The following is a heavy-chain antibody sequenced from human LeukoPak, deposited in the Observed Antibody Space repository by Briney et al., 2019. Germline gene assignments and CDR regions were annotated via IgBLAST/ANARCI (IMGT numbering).Heavy chain of an antibody. CDR3: ARDRVGTTSIDF. Sequence: SETLSLTCTVSGGSISSFYWSWIRQPPGKGLEWIGYVSYSGSTNYNPSLKSRVTISVDTSNNQISLKLSSVTAADTAVYYCARDRVGTTSIDFWGQGTLVTVSS. V-gene: IGHV4-59*01. D-gene: IGHD1-1*01. J-gene: IGHJ4*02. CDR1: GGSISSFY. CDR2: VSYSGST.